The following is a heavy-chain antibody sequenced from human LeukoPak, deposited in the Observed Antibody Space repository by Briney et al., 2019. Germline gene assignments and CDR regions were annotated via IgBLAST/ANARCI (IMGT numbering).Heavy chain of an antibody. Sequence: SETLSLTCTVSGGSISSYYWSWIRQPPGKGLEWIGYIYYSGSTNYNPSLKSRVTISVDTSKNQFSLKLSSVTAADTAVYYCAREWGLWFGEFHDAFDIWGQGTMVTVSS. D-gene: IGHD3-10*01. CDR1: GGSISSYY. V-gene: IGHV4-59*01. CDR3: AREWGLWFGEFHDAFDI. J-gene: IGHJ3*02. CDR2: IYYSGST.